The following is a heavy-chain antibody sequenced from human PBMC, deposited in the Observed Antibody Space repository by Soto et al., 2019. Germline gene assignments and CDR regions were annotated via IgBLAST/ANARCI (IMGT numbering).Heavy chain of an antibody. Sequence: SETLSLTCTVSGGSISSYYWSWTRQPPGKGLEWIGYIYYSGSTNYNPSLKSRVTISVDTSKNQFSLKLSSVTAADTAVYYCARGSRAWELSTSDAFDIWGQGTMVTVSS. CDR1: GGSISSYY. D-gene: IGHD3-16*02. J-gene: IGHJ3*02. CDR3: ARGSRAWELSTSDAFDI. CDR2: IYYSGST. V-gene: IGHV4-59*01.